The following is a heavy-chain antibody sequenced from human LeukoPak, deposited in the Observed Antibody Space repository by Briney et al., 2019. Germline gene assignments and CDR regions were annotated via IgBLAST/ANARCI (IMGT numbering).Heavy chain of an antibody. CDR1: GFTFSSYA. D-gene: IGHD3-10*01. CDR3: AKAREWFGESNNWFDP. CDR2: ISGSDGST. J-gene: IGHJ5*02. Sequence: GGPLRLSCAASGFTFSSYAMSWVRQAPGKGLEWVSAISGSDGSTYYADSVKGRFTISRDNSKNALYLQMNSLRAEDTAVYYCAKAREWFGESNNWFDPWGQGTLVTVSS. V-gene: IGHV3-23*01.